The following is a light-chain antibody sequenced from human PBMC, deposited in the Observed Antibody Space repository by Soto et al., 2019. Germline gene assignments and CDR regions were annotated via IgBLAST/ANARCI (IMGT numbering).Light chain of an antibody. CDR2: STS. Sequence: QSVLTQPPSASGTPGQRVTISCSGSSSNIGSNSVNWYQQLPGTAPKLLVYSTSQRPSGVPDRFSGSKSGTSASLAISALQSEDEADYFCAAWDDSLNGLYVFGTGTKVTLL. V-gene: IGLV1-44*01. CDR1: SSNIGSNS. CDR3: AAWDDSLNGLYV. J-gene: IGLJ1*01.